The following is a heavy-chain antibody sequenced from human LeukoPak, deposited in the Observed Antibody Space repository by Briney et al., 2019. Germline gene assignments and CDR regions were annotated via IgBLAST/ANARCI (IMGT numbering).Heavy chain of an antibody. V-gene: IGHV3-21*01. CDR2: ISSDSKYI. J-gene: IGHJ6*01. CDR1: GFIYSSWS. CDR3: ARIMEYYERIYYYGMDG. D-gene: IGHD3-16*01. Sequence: GGSLRLFCAASGFIYSSWSMNWVRQAPGKGLEWVSAISSDSKYIYYADQVKGRFTISRDNAKNSLYLQMNSLRAEDTAVYYCARIMEYYERIYYYGMDGWGQGTTVTASS.